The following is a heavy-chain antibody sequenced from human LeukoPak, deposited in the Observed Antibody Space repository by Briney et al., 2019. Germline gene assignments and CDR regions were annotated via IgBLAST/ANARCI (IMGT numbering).Heavy chain of an antibody. CDR1: GGSFSGYY. CDR2: INHSGST. CDR3: ARDQSTGAGTWYAFDI. D-gene: IGHD6-19*01. V-gene: IGHV4-34*01. J-gene: IGHJ3*02. Sequence: SETLSLTCAVYGGSFSGYYWSWLRQPPGKGLEWIGEINHSGSTNYNPSLKSRVTISVDTSKNQFSLQLNSVTPEDTAVYYCARDQSTGAGTWYAFDIWGQGTMVTVSS.